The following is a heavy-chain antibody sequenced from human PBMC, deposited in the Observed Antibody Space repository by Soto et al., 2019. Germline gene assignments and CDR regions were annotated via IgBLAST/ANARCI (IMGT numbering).Heavy chain of an antibody. D-gene: IGHD6-6*01. V-gene: IGHV4-34*01. J-gene: IGHJ6*03. CDR3: ARAMYSSSSHYYYYMDV. CDR1: GGSFSGYY. Sequence: SETLSLTCAVYGGSFSGYYWSWIRQPPGKGLEWIGEINHSGSTNYNPSLKSRVTISVDTSKNQFSLKLSSVTAADTAVYYCARAMYSSSSHYYYYMDVWGKGTTVPCP. CDR2: INHSGST.